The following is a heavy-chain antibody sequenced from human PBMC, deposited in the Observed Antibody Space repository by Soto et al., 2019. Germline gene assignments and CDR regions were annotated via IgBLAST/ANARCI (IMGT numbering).Heavy chain of an antibody. CDR3: AGGPSRRGSGSYFVY. CDR2: IIPIFGTA. V-gene: IGHV1-69*01. D-gene: IGHD3-10*01. CDR1: GGTFSIYA. J-gene: IGHJ4*02. Sequence: SVKGSGKASGGTFSIYAISLVRQAPGQGLEWMGGIIPIFGTANYAQKFQGRVTITADESTSTAYMELSSLRSEDTAVYYCAGGPSRRGSGSYFVYWGQGTLVTVSS.